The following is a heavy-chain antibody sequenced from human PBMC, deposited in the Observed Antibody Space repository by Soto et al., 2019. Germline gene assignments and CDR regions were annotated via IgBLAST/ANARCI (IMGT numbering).Heavy chain of an antibody. CDR2: IFYSGTT. J-gene: IGHJ6*02. CDR1: GDSISSADYY. Sequence: TSETLSLTCTVSGDSISSADYYWSWIRQTPGKGLEWIGHIFYSGTTYYNPSLKSRLTISVDTSKNHFSLRLTSVTAADTAVYYCARDLWVEPELYYYGMDVWGQGTTVTVSS. CDR3: ARDLWVEPELYYYGMDV. D-gene: IGHD1-1*01. V-gene: IGHV4-30-4*01.